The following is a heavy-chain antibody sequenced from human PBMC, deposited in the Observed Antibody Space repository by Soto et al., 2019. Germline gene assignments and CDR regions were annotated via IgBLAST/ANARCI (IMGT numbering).Heavy chain of an antibody. J-gene: IGHJ3*02. CDR2: IWYDGSKK. Sequence: QVQLVESGGGVVQPGRSLRLSCAASGFSFSGYGMHWVRQAPGKGLEWVAIIWYDGSKKYYADSVKGRFTISRDNSKNTLYLQMNGLRAEDKAVYYCARDRYKVTTQGDYALDIWGQGTMVTVSS. CDR3: ARDRYKVTTQGDYALDI. CDR1: GFSFSGYG. D-gene: IGHD4-17*01. V-gene: IGHV3-33*01.